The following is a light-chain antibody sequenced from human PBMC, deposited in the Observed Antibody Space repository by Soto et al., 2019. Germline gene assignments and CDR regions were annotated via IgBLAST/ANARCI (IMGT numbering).Light chain of an antibody. Sequence: ESVLTQSPGTLSLSPGERATLSCRASQSVRSSFLAWYQLKPGQAPRLLIYGASSRATGIPDRFSGSGSGTDFILTISRLEPEDFAVYYCQQYDSSPWTFGQGTKVEIK. J-gene: IGKJ1*01. V-gene: IGKV3-20*01. CDR3: QQYDSSPWT. CDR1: QSVRSSF. CDR2: GAS.